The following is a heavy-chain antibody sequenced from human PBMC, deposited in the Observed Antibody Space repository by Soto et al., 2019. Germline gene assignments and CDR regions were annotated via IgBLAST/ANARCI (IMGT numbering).Heavy chain of an antibody. V-gene: IGHV1-69*13. CDR1: GGTFSSYA. D-gene: IGHD2-15*01. J-gene: IGHJ4*02. CDR2: IIPIFGTA. CDR3: ARDPPRYCSGGSCRPSGVISDY. Sequence: ASVKVSCKASGGTFSSYAISWVRQAPGQGLEWMGGIIPIFGTANYAQKFQGRVTITADESTSTAYMELSSLRSEDTAVYYCARDPPRYCSGGSCRPSGVISDYWGQGTLVTVSS.